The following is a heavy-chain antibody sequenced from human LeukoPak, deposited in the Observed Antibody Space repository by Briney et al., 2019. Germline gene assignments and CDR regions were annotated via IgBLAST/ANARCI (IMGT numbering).Heavy chain of an antibody. Sequence: GGSLRLSCAASGFTFSSSWMSWVRQAPGKGLEWVANVNEDGSAKYYVDSVKGRFTISRDNAKRSLDLQVNSLRAEDTAVYYCTRSRRDGNDYWGQGTLVTVSS. CDR1: GFTFSSSW. J-gene: IGHJ4*02. CDR3: TRSRRDGNDY. D-gene: IGHD5-24*01. CDR2: VNEDGSAK. V-gene: IGHV3-7*01.